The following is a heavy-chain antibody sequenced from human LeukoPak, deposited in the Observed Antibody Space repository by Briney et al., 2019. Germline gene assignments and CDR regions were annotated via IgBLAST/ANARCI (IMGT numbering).Heavy chain of an antibody. V-gene: IGHV4-39*07. CDR1: GGSISSSSYY. D-gene: IGHD3-22*01. J-gene: IGHJ4*02. CDR3: ARYSGYYDSSGPFDY. Sequence: SEPLSLTCTVSGGSISSSSYYWGWIRQPPGKGLEWIGSIYYSGSTYYNPSLKSRVTISVDTSKNQFSLKLSSVTAADTAVHYCARYSGYYDSSGPFDYWGQGALVTVSS. CDR2: IYYSGST.